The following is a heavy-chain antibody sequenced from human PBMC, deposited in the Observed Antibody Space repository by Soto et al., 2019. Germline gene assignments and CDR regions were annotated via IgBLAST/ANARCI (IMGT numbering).Heavy chain of an antibody. Sequence: EVQLLEAGGNLVQYGGSLRLSCAASGFTFHNYAMSWVRQAPGKGLEWVSAISGSGGSTYYADSVKGRFTISRDNSKNTLYLQMNSLRAEDTAVYYCAKDPITMVRGVMGYWGQGTLVTVSS. CDR2: ISGSGGST. J-gene: IGHJ4*02. CDR1: GFTFHNYA. D-gene: IGHD3-10*01. V-gene: IGHV3-23*01. CDR3: AKDPITMVRGVMGY.